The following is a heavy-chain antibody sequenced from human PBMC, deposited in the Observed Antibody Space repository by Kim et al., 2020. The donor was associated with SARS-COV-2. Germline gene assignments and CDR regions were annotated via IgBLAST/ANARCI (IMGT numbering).Heavy chain of an antibody. V-gene: IGHV3-23*01. CDR3: AKALVGATIFDY. Sequence: YAGSVKGRFTISRDNSKNTLYLQMNSLRAEDTAVYYCAKALVGATIFDYWGQGTLVTVSS. D-gene: IGHD1-26*01. J-gene: IGHJ4*02.